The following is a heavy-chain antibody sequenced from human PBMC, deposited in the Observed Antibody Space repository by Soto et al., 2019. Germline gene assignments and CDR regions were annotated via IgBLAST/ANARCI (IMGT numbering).Heavy chain of an antibody. CDR1: VYTFTDYD. CDR2: MNPNSGNT. Sequence: ASVKVSCKTSVYTFTDYDINWVRQATGQGLEWMGWMNPNSGNTGYAQKFQGRVSMTRNTATSTAYMELSSLRSDDTAIYYCARDSSTTNPVWGQGTMVTVSS. J-gene: IGHJ3*01. D-gene: IGHD2-2*01. V-gene: IGHV1-8*01. CDR3: ARDSSTTNPV.